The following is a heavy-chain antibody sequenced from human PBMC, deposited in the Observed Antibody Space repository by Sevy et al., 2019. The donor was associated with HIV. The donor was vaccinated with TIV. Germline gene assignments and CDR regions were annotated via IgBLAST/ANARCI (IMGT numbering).Heavy chain of an antibody. CDR3: ARSSNGALDY. CDR1: GFTFSRYW. Sequence: GSLRLSCAASGFTFSRYWMSRVRQAPGKGLEWVAYIKEDGSEENYVDSVRGRITISRDNAKNSLYLQMNSLRAEDTAVYYCARSSNGALDYWGQGTLVTVSS. V-gene: IGHV3-7*01. D-gene: IGHD2-2*01. CDR2: IKEDGSEE. J-gene: IGHJ4*02.